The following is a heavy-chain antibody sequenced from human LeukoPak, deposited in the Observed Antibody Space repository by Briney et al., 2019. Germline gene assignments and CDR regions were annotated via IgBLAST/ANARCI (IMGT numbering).Heavy chain of an antibody. CDR3: ARGFDYYDSSGYSYYFDY. Sequence: GGSLRLSCAASGFTFSNYAMSWVRQAPGKGLEWVSYISSSSSYTNYADSVKGRFTISRDNAKNSLYLQMNSLRAEDTAVYYCARGFDYYDSSGYSYYFDYWGQGTLVTVSS. CDR2: ISSSSSYT. CDR1: GFTFSNYA. J-gene: IGHJ4*02. V-gene: IGHV3-11*05. D-gene: IGHD3-22*01.